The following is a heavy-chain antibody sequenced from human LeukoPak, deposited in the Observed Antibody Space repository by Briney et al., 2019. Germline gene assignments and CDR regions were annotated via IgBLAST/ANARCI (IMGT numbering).Heavy chain of an antibody. V-gene: IGHV4-34*01. CDR1: GWSFNDYY. D-gene: IGHD2-2*01. CDR2: INARGDT. Sequence: SETLSLTCAVYGWSFNDYYWNWVRQAPGKGLEWIGEINARGDTNYNPSLKSRVTISVDSSKNQFSLTLTSMIAADTAIYYCARGQVPAARGYNWFDPWGQGTLVAVSS. J-gene: IGHJ5*02. CDR3: ARGQVPAARGYNWFDP.